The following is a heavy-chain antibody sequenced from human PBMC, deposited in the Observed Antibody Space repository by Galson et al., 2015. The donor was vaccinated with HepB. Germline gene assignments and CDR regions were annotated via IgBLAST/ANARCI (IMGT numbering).Heavy chain of an antibody. Sequence: SLRLSCAAAGISVSSSYMTWVRQAPGKGLEWVSVIHKSGSTYYGDSVKGRFTISRDNSKNTLYLQMNSLRVEDTAVYYCARDLYGPGSYWSGSKHYGMDVWGHGTTVTVSS. CDR1: GISVSSSY. V-gene: IGHV3-66*01. D-gene: IGHD3-10*01. CDR3: ARDLYGPGSYWSGSKHYGMDV. CDR2: IHKSGST. J-gene: IGHJ6*02.